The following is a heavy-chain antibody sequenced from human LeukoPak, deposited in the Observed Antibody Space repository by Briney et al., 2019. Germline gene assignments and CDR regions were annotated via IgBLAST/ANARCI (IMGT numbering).Heavy chain of an antibody. D-gene: IGHD3-22*01. Sequence: PSETLSLTCTVSGGSISSYYWSWIRQPPGKGLEWIGYIYTSGSTNYNPSLKSRVTISADTSKNQFSLKLSSVTAADTAVYYCARHASAYYYDSSGYENWFDPWGQGTLVTVSS. V-gene: IGHV4-4*09. CDR2: IYTSGST. CDR3: ARHASAYYYDSSGYENWFDP. CDR1: GGSISSYY. J-gene: IGHJ5*02.